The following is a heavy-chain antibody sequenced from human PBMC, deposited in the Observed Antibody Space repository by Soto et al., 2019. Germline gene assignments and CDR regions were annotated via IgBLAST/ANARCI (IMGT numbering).Heavy chain of an antibody. CDR2: ISYDGSNK. CDR3: AKDRSGYSSSWPTIHYYYYGMDV. CDR1: GFTFSSYG. J-gene: IGHJ6*02. Sequence: QPGGSLRLSCAASGFTFSSYGMHWVRQAPGKGLEWVAVISYDGSNKYYADSVKGRFTISRDNSKNTLYLQMNSLRAEDTAVYYCAKDRSGYSSSWPTIHYYYYGMDVWGQGTTVTVSS. D-gene: IGHD6-13*01. V-gene: IGHV3-30*18.